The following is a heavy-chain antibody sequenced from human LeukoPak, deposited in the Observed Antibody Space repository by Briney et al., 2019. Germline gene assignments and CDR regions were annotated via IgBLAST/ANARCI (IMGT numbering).Heavy chain of an antibody. CDR2: IIPILGIA. Sequence: GASVKVSCKASGGTFSSYAISWVRQAPGQGPERMGRIIPILGIANYAQKFQGRVTITADKSTSTAYMELSSLRSEDTAAYYCARAERARGYCSGGSCQGYFDYWGQGTLVTVSS. V-gene: IGHV1-69*04. CDR3: ARAERARGYCSGGSCQGYFDY. J-gene: IGHJ4*02. D-gene: IGHD2-15*01. CDR1: GGTFSSYA.